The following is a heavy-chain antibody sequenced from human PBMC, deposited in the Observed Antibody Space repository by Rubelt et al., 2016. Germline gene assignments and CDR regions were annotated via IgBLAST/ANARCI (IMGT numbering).Heavy chain of an antibody. D-gene: IGHD6-13*01. CDR3: AKDAVGQQRQNWFDP. V-gene: IGHV3-7*03. Sequence: VDSVKGRLTISRDNAKNSLYLQMNSLRAEDTAVDYCAKDAVGQQRQNWFDPWGQGTLVTVSS. J-gene: IGHJ5*02.